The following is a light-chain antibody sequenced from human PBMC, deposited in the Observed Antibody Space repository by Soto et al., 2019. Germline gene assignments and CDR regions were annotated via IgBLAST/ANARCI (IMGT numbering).Light chain of an antibody. V-gene: IGKV1-39*01. Sequence: DIQMTQSPSSLSASVGDRVTITCRASQSISSYLNWYQQKPGKAPKLLIYAASSLQSGVPSRFSGSGSGTDFTLTISRLHPEDFATYYCQQSYSTPRTFGQGTKVEIK. CDR3: QQSYSTPRT. CDR1: QSISSY. CDR2: AAS. J-gene: IGKJ1*01.